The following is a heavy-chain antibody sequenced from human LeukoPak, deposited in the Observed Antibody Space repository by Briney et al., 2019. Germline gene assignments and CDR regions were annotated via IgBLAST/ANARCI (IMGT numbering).Heavy chain of an antibody. Sequence: GGSLRLSCAASGFTFSSYTINWVRQAPGKGLEWVSSISSTSIYIYYADSVKGRFTISRDNARNALFLQMNSLRAEDTAVYYCARLGAVAGRDLDALDIWGQGTMVTVSS. J-gene: IGHJ3*02. CDR1: GFTFSSYT. CDR3: ARLGAVAGRDLDALDI. V-gene: IGHV3-21*01. CDR2: ISSTSIYI. D-gene: IGHD6-19*01.